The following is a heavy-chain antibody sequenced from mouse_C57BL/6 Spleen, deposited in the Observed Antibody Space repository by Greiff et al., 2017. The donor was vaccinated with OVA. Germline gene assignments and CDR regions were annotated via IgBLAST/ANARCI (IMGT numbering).Heavy chain of an antibody. CDR2: INPSNGGT. CDR1: GYTFTSYW. J-gene: IGHJ2*01. D-gene: IGHD4-1*01. V-gene: IGHV1-53*01. Sequence: VKLQQPGTELVKPGASVKLSCKASGYTFTSYWMHWVKQRPGQGLEWIGNINPSNGGTNYNEKFKSKATLTVDKSSSTAYMQLSSLTSEDSAVYYCARSGNWGAYFDYWGQGTTLTVSS. CDR3: ARSGNWGAYFDY.